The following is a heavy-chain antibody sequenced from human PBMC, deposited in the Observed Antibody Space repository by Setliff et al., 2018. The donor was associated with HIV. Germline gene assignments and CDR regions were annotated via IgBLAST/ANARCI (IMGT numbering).Heavy chain of an antibody. CDR1: VGTFSNCG. D-gene: IGHD2-2*01. Sequence: TVSCKASVGTFSNCGMSWVRQAPGQGREWMGGIIPISGTANYAQKFQGRVTITTDESTSTAYMELSRLRSEDTAVYYCAREFGGYCSSMSCPGLFDPWGQGTLVTVSS. CDR2: IIPISGTA. J-gene: IGHJ5*02. CDR3: AREFGGYCSSMSCPGLFDP. V-gene: IGHV1-69*05.